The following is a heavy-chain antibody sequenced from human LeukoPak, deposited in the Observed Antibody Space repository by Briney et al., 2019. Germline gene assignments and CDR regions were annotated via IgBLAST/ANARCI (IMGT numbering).Heavy chain of an antibody. CDR3: VKERCGGCNFDY. Sequence: GGSLRLSCSASGFTFSSYGMHWVRQAPGKGLEHVSAISSTGGSTYYADSVQGRFTISRDNSKNTLYLQMSSLRGDDTAVYYCVKERCGGCNFDYWGQGTLVTVSS. CDR2: ISSTGGST. J-gene: IGHJ4*02. V-gene: IGHV3-64D*06. CDR1: GFTFSSYG. D-gene: IGHD1-26*01.